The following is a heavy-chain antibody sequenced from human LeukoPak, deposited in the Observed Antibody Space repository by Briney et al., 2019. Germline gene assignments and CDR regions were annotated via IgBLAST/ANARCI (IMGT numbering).Heavy chain of an antibody. CDR3: ARGGAVAEYFQH. D-gene: IGHD6-19*01. CDR2: VYHSGST. Sequence: SETLSLTCNVSGSSIRSGYYWGWIRQAPGKGLEWIGSVYHSGSTSHNPSLKSRVTISVDTSRNHFSLKLSSVTAADTAVYYCARGGAVAEYFQHWGQGTLVTVSS. CDR1: GSSIRSGYY. V-gene: IGHV4-38-2*02. J-gene: IGHJ1*01.